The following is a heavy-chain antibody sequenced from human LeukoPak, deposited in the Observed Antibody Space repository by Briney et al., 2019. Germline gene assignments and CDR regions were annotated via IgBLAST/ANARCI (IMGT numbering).Heavy chain of an antibody. CDR1: GFTFSSYA. Sequence: GGSLRLSCSAPGFTFSSYAMHWVRQAPGKGLEYVSAISSNGGTTYYADSVKGRFTISRDNSKNTLYLQMSSLRREDTAVYYCVKGAESICDSRSDYWGQGTLVTVSS. V-gene: IGHV3-64D*09. CDR2: ISSNGGTT. CDR3: VKGAESICDSRSDY. D-gene: IGHD3-22*01. J-gene: IGHJ4*02.